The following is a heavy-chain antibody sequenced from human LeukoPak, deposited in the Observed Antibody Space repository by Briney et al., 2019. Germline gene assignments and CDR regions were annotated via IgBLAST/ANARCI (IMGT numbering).Heavy chain of an antibody. CDR3: ARGFCSGGSCYSNYYYGMDV. V-gene: IGHV4-30-2*05. CDR1: GGSISSGGYY. CDR2: IYHSGST. Sequence: PSQTLSLTCTVSGGSISSGGYYWSWIRQPPGKGLEWIGYIYHSGSTYYNPSLKSRVTISVDTSKNQFSLKLSSVTAADTAVYYCARGFCSGGSCYSNYYYGMDVWGQGTTVTVSS. J-gene: IGHJ6*02. D-gene: IGHD2-15*01.